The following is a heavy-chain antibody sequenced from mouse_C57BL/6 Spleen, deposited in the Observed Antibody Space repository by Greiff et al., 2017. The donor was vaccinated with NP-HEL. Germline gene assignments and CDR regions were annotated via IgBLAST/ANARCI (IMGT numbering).Heavy chain of an antibody. CDR1: GYTFTSYW. V-gene: IGHV1-59*01. CDR3: ARSDHSWFAY. Sequence: QVQLQQPGAELVRPGTSVKLSCKASGYTFTSYWMHWVKQRPGQGLEWIGVIDPSDSYTNYNQKFKGKATLTVDTSSSTAYMQLSSLTSEDSAVYYCARSDHSWFAYWGQGTLVTVSA. CDR2: IDPSDSYT. J-gene: IGHJ3*01.